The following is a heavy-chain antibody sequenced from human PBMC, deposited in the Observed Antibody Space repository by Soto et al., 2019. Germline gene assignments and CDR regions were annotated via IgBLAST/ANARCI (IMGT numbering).Heavy chain of an antibody. CDR1: GFNFDDYG. J-gene: IGHJ4*02. CDR2: ISWNSATI. Sequence: EVQLLESGGGLVQPGRSLTLSCEASGFNFDDYGMHWVRQVPGKGLEWVSVISWNSATIGYADSVKGRFIISRDNAKKSLSLQMSSLRGADAALYYCAKESGYDWGLDSWGQGTLVTVSS. D-gene: IGHD5-12*01. CDR3: AKESGYDWGLDS. V-gene: IGHV3-9*01.